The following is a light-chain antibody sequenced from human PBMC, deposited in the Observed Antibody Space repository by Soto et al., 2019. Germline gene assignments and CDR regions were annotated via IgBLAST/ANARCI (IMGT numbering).Light chain of an antibody. CDR3: NSYTSSSSLYYV. CDR2: DVT. J-gene: IGLJ1*01. Sequence: QSALTQPASVSGSPGQSITISCTGTSSDVDGYNYVSWYQQHPGKAPKLMIYDVTNRRSGVSNRFSGSKSGNTASLTISGLQSEDEADYYCNSYTSSSSLYYVFGTGTKLTVL. CDR1: SSDVDGYNY. V-gene: IGLV2-14*01.